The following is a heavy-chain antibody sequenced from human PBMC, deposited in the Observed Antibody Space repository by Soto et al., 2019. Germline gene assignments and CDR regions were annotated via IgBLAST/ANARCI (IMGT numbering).Heavy chain of an antibody. CDR2: IKEDGTQT. Sequence: PGGSLRLSCLVSGLSLSGFCMSWVRQAPGKGLEWVANIKEDGTQTYYVDSVKGRFTISRDNAKNSLFLQMNSLRVEDTAVYYCVRDYFGPGPYWGQGTMVTVSS. J-gene: IGHJ4*01. V-gene: IGHV3-7*04. CDR1: GLSLSGFC. D-gene: IGHD3-10*01. CDR3: VRDYFGPGPY.